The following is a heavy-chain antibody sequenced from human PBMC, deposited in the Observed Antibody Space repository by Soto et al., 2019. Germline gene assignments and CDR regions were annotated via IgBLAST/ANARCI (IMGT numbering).Heavy chain of an antibody. CDR3: AKDSGYALDY. V-gene: IGHV3-9*01. J-gene: IGHJ4*02. D-gene: IGHD5-12*01. CDR1: GFIFDGYA. CDR2: ISWNSGSI. Sequence: EVQLVESGGGLVQPGRSLRLSCAASGFIFDGYAMHWVRQAPGKGLEWVSGISWNSGSIGYADSVKGRFTISRDNAKNSLYLQMNSLRAEDTALYYCAKDSGYALDYWGQGTLVTVSS.